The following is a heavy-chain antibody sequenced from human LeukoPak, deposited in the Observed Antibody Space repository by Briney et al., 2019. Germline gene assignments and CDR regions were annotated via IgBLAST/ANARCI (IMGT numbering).Heavy chain of an antibody. CDR2: INPNSGGT. CDR3: ARFRGWRFGELLALGTLYYYYYMDA. D-gene: IGHD3-10*01. CDR1: GFTFSSYG. J-gene: IGHJ6*03. Sequence: PGGSLRLSCAASGFTFSSYGMHWVRQAPGQGLEWMGWINPNSGGTNYAQKFQGRVTMTRDTSISAAYMELSRLRSDDTAVYYCARFRGWRFGELLALGTLYYYYYMDAWGKGTTVTISS. V-gene: IGHV1-2*02.